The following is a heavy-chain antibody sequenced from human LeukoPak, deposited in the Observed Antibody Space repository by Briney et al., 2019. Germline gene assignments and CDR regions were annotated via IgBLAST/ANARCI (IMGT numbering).Heavy chain of an antibody. CDR1: GYYFDYYW. D-gene: IGHD1-14*01. J-gene: IGHJ4*02. CDR2: VYPVDSEI. CDR3: ARHLNTLNTGSFDS. Sequence: GESLQISCKASGYYFDYYWIGWVRQVPGKGLEWMGIVYPVDSEIKYSPTFRGHVTLSVDKSLTTAYLQWTSLKASDTGVYYCARHLNTLNTGSFDSWGQGTLVTVSS. V-gene: IGHV5-51*01.